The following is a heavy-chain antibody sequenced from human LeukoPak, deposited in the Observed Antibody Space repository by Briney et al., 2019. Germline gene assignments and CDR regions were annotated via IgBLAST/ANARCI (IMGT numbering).Heavy chain of an antibody. CDR2: ISYDGSNK. CDR3: ARDQGYGPAFDY. Sequence: GGSPRLSCAASGFTFSSYAMHWVRQAPGKGLEWVAVISYDGSNKYYADSVKGRFTISRDNSKNTLYLQMNSLRAEDTAVYYCARDQGYGPAFDYWGQGTLVTVSS. V-gene: IGHV3-30*04. CDR1: GFTFSSYA. J-gene: IGHJ4*02. D-gene: IGHD5-18*01.